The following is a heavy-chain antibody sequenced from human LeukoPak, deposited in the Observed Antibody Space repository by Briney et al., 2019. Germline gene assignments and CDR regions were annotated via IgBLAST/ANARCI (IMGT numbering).Heavy chain of an antibody. CDR1: GFTFSTYG. CDR3: ARRLFSSPTDALDI. D-gene: IGHD3-9*01. Sequence: TGGSLRLSCAASGFTFSTYGMHWVRQAPGKGLEWVAFIRPDESNKYYADSVKGRFTTSRDNTKNTLYLQMSSLRAEDTARYYCARRLFSSPTDALDIWGQGTTVTVSS. CDR2: IRPDESNK. V-gene: IGHV3-30*02. J-gene: IGHJ3*02.